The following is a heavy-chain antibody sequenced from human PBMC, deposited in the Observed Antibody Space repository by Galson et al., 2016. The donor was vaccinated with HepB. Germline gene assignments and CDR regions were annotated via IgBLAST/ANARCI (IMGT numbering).Heavy chain of an antibody. V-gene: IGHV3-21*01. CDR3: ARPPEGDRRYFDL. CDR2: ISITSGYK. Sequence: SLRLSCAASGSTFSTYSMNWVRQAPGKGLEWVSFISITSGYKYYADSLKGRVTISRDNAKNSLYLQMNSLRAEDTAVYYCARPPEGDRRYFDLWGRGTLVTVSS. CDR1: GSTFSTYS. J-gene: IGHJ2*01. D-gene: IGHD3-16*01.